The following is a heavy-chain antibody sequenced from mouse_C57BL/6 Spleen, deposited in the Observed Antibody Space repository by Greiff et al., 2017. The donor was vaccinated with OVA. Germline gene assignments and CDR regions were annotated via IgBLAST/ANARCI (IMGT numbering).Heavy chain of an antibody. CDR2: ISNGGGST. CDR3: ARHKGLPRDY. J-gene: IGHJ4*01. V-gene: IGHV5-12*01. D-gene: IGHD3-3*01. CDR1: GFTFSDYY. Sequence: EVKLMESGGGLVQPGGSLKLSCAASGFTFSDYYMYWVRQTPEKRLEWVAYISNGGGSTYYPDTVKGRFTISRDNAKNTLYLQMSRLKSEDTAMYYCARHKGLPRDYWGQGTSVTVSS.